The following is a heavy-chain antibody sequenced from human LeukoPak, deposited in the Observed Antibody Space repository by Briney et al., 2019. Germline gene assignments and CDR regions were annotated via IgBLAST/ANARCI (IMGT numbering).Heavy chain of an antibody. CDR2: IYHSRST. CDR1: GGSISSGGYY. Sequence: SQTLSLTCTVSGGSISSGGYYWSWIRQPPGKGLEWIGYIYHSRSTYYNPSLKSRVTISVDRSKNQFSLKLSSVTAADTAVYYCARDLGGLAFDIWGQGTMVTVSS. CDR3: ARDLGGLAFDI. V-gene: IGHV4-30-2*01. J-gene: IGHJ3*02. D-gene: IGHD3-22*01.